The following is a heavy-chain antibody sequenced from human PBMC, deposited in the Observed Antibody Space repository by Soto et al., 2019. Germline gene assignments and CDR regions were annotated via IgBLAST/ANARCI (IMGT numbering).Heavy chain of an antibody. CDR2: IVVGSGNT. Sequence: QMPLVQSGPEVKKPGTSVKVSCKASGFTFTSSAVQWVRQARGQRLEWIGWIVVGSGNTNYAQKFQERVTITRDMSTSTAYMELSSLRSEDTAVYYCAAERGDYYGSGSYYEMWGQGTLVTVSS. J-gene: IGHJ4*02. V-gene: IGHV1-58*01. D-gene: IGHD3-10*01. CDR1: GFTFTSSA. CDR3: AAERGDYYGSGSYYEM.